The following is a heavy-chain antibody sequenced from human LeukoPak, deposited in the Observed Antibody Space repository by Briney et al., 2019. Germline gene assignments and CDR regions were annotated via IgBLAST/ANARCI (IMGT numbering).Heavy chain of an antibody. D-gene: IGHD6-13*01. CDR1: GIPFSTYG. CDR3: ARDWAAAGTRRFDP. V-gene: IGHV3-30*02. CDR2: VRYDGSKK. Sequence: GGSLRLSCAASGIPFSTYGMHWVRQAPGKGLEWVAFVRYDGSKKYYTNSVKGRFTISRDNSKNTLYLQMNSLRAEDTAVYYCARDWAAAGTRRFDPWGQGTLVTVSS. J-gene: IGHJ5*02.